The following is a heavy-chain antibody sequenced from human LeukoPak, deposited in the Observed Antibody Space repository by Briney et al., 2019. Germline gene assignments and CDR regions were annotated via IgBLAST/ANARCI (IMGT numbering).Heavy chain of an antibody. CDR3: ARALYSSGWYLYSYYYMDV. J-gene: IGHJ6*03. CDR1: GYTFTSYD. CDR2: MNPNSGNT. V-gene: IGHV1-8*03. Sequence: APVKVSCKASGYTFTSYDINWVRQATGQGLEWMGWMNPNSGNTGYAQKFQGRVTITRNTSISTAYMELSSLRSEDTAVYYCARALYSSGWYLYSYYYMDVWGKGTTVTVSS. D-gene: IGHD6-19*01.